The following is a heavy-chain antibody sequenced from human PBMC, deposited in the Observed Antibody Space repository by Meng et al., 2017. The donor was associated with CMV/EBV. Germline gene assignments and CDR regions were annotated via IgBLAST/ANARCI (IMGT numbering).Heavy chain of an antibody. D-gene: IGHD4-11*01. Sequence: GESLKISCAASGFTFSSYAMHWVRQAPGKGLEWVAVISYDGSNKYYADSVKGRFTISRDNSKNTLYLQMNSLRAEDTAVYYCAVHSNYFDYWGQGTLVNVSS. CDR2: ISYDGSNK. J-gene: IGHJ4*02. CDR3: AVHSNYFDY. V-gene: IGHV3-30-3*01. CDR1: GFTFSSYA.